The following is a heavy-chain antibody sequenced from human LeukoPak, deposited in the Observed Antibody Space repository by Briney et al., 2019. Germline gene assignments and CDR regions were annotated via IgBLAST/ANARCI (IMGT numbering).Heavy chain of an antibody. V-gene: IGHV4-39*01. CDR2: IYYSGSN. J-gene: IGHJ4*02. D-gene: IGHD4-17*01. CDR3: AGHDYGDYYYFDY. CDR1: VGSISSSIYY. Sequence: PSETLSLTCTVSVGSISSSIYYRGSIRQPPGKGLEWIGSIYYSGSNYYNPSLKSPVTISVDTSKNQFSLKLSSVAAADTAVYYCAGHDYGDYYYFDYWGQGTLVTVSS.